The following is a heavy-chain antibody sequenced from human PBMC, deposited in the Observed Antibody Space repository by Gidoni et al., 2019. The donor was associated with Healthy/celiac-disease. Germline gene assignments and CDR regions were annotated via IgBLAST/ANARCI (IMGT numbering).Heavy chain of an antibody. V-gene: IGHV3-23*01. CDR1: GFTFSSYA. Sequence: EVQLLESGGGLVQPGGSLRLSCAASGFTFSSYAMSWVRQAPGKGLEWVSAMSGSGGSTYYADSVKGLFTISRDNSKNTLYLQMNSLRAEDTAVYYCARETYYYDSSGYYWYDYWGQGTLVTVSS. CDR3: ARETYYYDSSGYYWYDY. J-gene: IGHJ4*02. D-gene: IGHD3-22*01. CDR2: MSGSGGST.